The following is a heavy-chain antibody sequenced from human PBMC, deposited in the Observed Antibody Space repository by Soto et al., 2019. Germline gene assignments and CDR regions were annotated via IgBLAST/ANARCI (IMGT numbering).Heavy chain of an antibody. CDR1: GYTFTSYG. CDR2: ISAYNGNT. J-gene: IGHJ5*02. Sequence: ASVKVSCKASGYTFTSYGISWVRQAPGQGLEWMGWISAYNGNTNYAQKLQGRVTMTTDTSTSTAYMELRSLRSDDTAVYYCARDPNVLMYYYGGPSTRLFYPCGQGTLVTV. V-gene: IGHV1-18*01. D-gene: IGHD3-10*01. CDR3: ARDPNVLMYYYGGPSTRLFYP.